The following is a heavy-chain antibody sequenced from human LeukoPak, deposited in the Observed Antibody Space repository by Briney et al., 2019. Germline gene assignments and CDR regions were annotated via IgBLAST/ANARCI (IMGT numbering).Heavy chain of an antibody. J-gene: IGHJ4*02. D-gene: IGHD4-23*01. Sequence: ASVKVSCKASGYTLTSYDINWVRQATGQGLEWMGWMNPNSGRTGYAQKFQGRVTMTTDTSTDTAYMELRSLRSDDTAVYYCAKLGYGGNFIDYWGQGTLVTVSS. CDR3: AKLGYGGNFIDY. CDR1: GYTLTSYD. V-gene: IGHV1-8*01. CDR2: MNPNSGRT.